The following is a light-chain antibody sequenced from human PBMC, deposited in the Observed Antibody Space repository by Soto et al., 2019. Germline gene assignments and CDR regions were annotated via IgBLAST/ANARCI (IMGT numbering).Light chain of an antibody. V-gene: IGKV3-15*01. CDR3: QQYDNWPPIT. Sequence: VVLTQSPATLSLSHGEGATLSCRASQSIRSSLAWYQQKPGQAPRLLIYAASTRATDIPVRFSGSGSGTDFTLTISSLQSEDSAIYYCQQYDNWPPITFGQGTRLEIK. CDR1: QSIRSS. CDR2: AAS. J-gene: IGKJ5*01.